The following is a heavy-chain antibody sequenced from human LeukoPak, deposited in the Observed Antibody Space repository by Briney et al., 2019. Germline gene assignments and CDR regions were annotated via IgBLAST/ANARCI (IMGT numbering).Heavy chain of an antibody. D-gene: IGHD6-13*01. CDR1: GDSVSTNSAA. Sequence: SQTLSLTCAISGDSVSTNSAAWNWIRQSPSRGLEWLGRTYYRSKWYNDYAVSVKSRITINADTSKDQFSPQLNSVTPEDTAVYYCARGAAADPYNWFDPWGQGTLVTVSS. V-gene: IGHV6-1*01. CDR3: ARGAAADPYNWFDP. J-gene: IGHJ5*02. CDR2: TYYRSKWYN.